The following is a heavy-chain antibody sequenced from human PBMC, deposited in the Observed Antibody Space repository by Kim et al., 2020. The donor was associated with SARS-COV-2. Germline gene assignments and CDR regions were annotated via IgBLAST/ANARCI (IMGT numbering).Heavy chain of an antibody. Sequence: KGRFTISRDNSKNTLYLQMNSLRAEDTAVYYCAKEPTVAGTFGRAGGVMYWGQGTLVTVSS. V-gene: IGHV3-23*01. D-gene: IGHD6-19*01. J-gene: IGHJ4*02. CDR3: AKEPTVAGTFGRAGGVMY.